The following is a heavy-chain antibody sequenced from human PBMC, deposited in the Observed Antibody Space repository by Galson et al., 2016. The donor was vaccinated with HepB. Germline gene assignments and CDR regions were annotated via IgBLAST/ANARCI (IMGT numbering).Heavy chain of an antibody. CDR2: VWPGDSDT. V-gene: IGHV5-51*01. Sequence: QSGAEVKKPGESLKISCKGSGYKFADYWIGWVRQMPGRGLEWMGIVWPGDSDTRYSPSFQGQVTMSADKSTATAYLRWSSLKASDTAMYYCARQGDYSGRWSPFDYWGQGTLVIVSS. D-gene: IGHD6-25*01. J-gene: IGHJ4*02. CDR1: GYKFADYW. CDR3: ARQGDYSGRWSPFDY.